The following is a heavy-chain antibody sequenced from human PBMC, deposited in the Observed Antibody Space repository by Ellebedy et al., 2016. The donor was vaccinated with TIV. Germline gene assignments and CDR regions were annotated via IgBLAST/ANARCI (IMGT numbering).Heavy chain of an antibody. D-gene: IGHD6-19*01. Sequence: GESLKISCAASGFNFGGHAMKWVRQAPGKGLEWVSSIGSSAYSTHYADSVKGRFTISRDNSRNTLYLQMNSVRGEDTAVYSCAKEFRDSAGWGGALDIWGHGAMVTVSS. CDR2: IGSSAYST. J-gene: IGHJ3*02. CDR1: GFNFGGHA. CDR3: AKEFRDSAGWGGALDI. V-gene: IGHV3-23*01.